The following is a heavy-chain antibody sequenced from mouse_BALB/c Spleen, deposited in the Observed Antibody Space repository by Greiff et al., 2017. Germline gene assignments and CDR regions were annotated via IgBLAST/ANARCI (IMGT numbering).Heavy chain of an antibody. CDR3: ARWDSWFAY. D-gene: IGHD4-1*01. V-gene: IGHV1-18*01. J-gene: IGHJ3*01. CDR1: GYTFTDYN. CDR2: INPNNGGT. Sequence: EVQLVESGPELVKPGASVKIPCKASGYTFTDYNMDWVKQSHGKSLEWIGDINPNNGGTIYNQKFKGKATLTVDKSSSTAYMELRSLTSEDTAVYYCARWDSWFAYWGQGTLVTVSA.